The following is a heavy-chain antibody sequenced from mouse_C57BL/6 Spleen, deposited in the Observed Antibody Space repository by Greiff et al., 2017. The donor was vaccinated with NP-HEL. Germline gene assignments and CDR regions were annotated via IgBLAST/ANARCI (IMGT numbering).Heavy chain of an antibody. J-gene: IGHJ4*01. CDR1: GFTFSSYA. CDR2: ISDGGSYT. Sequence: EVKLMESGGGLVKPGGSLKLSCAASGFTFSSYAMSWVRQTPEKRLEWVATISDGGSYTYYPDNVKGRFTISRDNAKNNLYLQMSHLKSEDTAMYYWARSLYSNYDYAMDYWGQGTSVTVSS. CDR3: ARSLYSNYDYAMDY. V-gene: IGHV5-4*03. D-gene: IGHD2-5*01.